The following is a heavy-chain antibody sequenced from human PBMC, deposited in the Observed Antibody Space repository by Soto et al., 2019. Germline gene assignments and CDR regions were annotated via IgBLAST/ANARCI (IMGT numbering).Heavy chain of an antibody. V-gene: IGHV4-34*01. CDR1: GGSFNDYY. D-gene: IGHD3-22*01. J-gene: IGHJ5*02. Sequence: SETLSLTCVVYGGSFNDYYWSWIRQPPGKGLEWIGEINHSGSINYNPSLKSRVTMSVDTSKNQFSLKLSSVTAADTAVYYCARGAYYDTSGYYPGWFDPWGQGTLVTVSS. CDR2: INHSGSI. CDR3: ARGAYYDTSGYYPGWFDP.